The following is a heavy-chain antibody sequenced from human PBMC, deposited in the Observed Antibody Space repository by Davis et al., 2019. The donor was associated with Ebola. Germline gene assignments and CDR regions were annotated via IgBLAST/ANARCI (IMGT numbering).Heavy chain of an antibody. J-gene: IGHJ5*02. Sequence: ASVKVSCKASGYTFTSYYMHWVRQAPGQGLEWMGIINPSGGSTSYAQKFQGRVTITRDTSASTAYMELSSLRSEDTAVYYCARDGGSYFPWFDPWGQGTLVTVSS. D-gene: IGHD1-26*01. V-gene: IGHV1-46*01. CDR1: GYTFTSYY. CDR3: ARDGGSYFPWFDP. CDR2: INPSGGST.